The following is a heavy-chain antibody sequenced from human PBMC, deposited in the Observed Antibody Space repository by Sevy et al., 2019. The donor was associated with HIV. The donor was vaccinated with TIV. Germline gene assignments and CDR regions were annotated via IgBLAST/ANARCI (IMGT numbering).Heavy chain of an antibody. CDR2: INPNSGGT. CDR1: GYTFTGYY. Sequence: ASVKVSCKASGYTFTGYYMHWVRQAPGQGLEWMGWINPNSGGTNYAQKFQGRVTMTRDTSISTAYMDLSRLSSDDTAVYYCARDGGYSGFWSWFDPWGQGTLVTVSS. J-gene: IGHJ5*02. V-gene: IGHV1-2*02. CDR3: ARDGGYSGFWSWFDP. D-gene: IGHD5-12*01.